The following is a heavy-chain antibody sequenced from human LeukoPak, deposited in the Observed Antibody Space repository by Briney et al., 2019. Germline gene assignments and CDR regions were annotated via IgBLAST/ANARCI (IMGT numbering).Heavy chain of an antibody. D-gene: IGHD3-10*01. Sequence: ASVKVSCKASGYTFTGYYMHWVRQAPGQGLEWMGWINPNSGGTKYAQKFQGRVTMNRDTSISTAYMEVSRLTSDDTAVYYCAIVYYGSSYYFDSWGQGTLVTVSS. CDR3: AIVYYGSSYYFDS. V-gene: IGHV1-2*02. CDR2: INPNSGGT. J-gene: IGHJ4*02. CDR1: GYTFTGYY.